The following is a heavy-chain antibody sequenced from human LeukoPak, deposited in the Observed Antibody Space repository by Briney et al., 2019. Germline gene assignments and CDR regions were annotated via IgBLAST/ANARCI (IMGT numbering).Heavy chain of an antibody. CDR3: ASAALYDFWSGYYPGDYFDY. J-gene: IGHJ4*02. CDR2: ISSSSSYI. V-gene: IGHV3-21*01. D-gene: IGHD3-3*01. Sequence: GGSLRLSCAASGFTFSSYSMNWVRQAPGKGLEWVSSISSSSSYIYYADSVKGRFTISKDNAKNSLYLQMNSLRAEDTAVHYCASAALYDFWSGYYPGDYFDYWGQGILVTVSS. CDR1: GFTFSSYS.